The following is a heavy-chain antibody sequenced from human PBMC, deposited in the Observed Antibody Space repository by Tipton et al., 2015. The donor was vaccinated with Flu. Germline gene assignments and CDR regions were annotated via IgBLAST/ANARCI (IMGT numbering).Heavy chain of an antibody. CDR2: INPGDSDT. CDR3: VRLYCSGGSCYSGYVYNYYNMDV. V-gene: IGHV5-51*03. J-gene: IGHJ6*02. Sequence: QLVQSGAEVKKSGESLKISCVGSGYSFTNHWIACVRQIPGKGLEWMGIINPGDSDTRYSPSFQGQVTISAYTSISSAYLQWSSLKASDTSMYYCVRLYCSGGSCYSGYVYNYYNMDVWGQGTTVTVSS. CDR1: GYSFTNHW. D-gene: IGHD2-15*01.